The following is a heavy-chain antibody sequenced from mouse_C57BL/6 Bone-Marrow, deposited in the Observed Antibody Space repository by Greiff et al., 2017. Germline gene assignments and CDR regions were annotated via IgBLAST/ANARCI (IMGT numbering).Heavy chain of an antibody. CDR3: ARDDYNARDY. V-gene: IGHV1-64*01. CDR2: IHPNSGST. Sequence: QVQLQQSGAELVKPGASVKLSCKASGYTFTSYWMHWVKQRPGQGLEWIGMIHPNSGSTNYNEKFKSKATLTVDKSSSTAYMQLSSLTSEDSAVYYCARDDYNARDYWGQGTSVTVSA. CDR1: GYTFTSYW. J-gene: IGHJ4*01.